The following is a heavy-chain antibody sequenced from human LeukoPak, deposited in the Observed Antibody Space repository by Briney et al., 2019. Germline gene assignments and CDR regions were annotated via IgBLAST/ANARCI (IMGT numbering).Heavy chain of an antibody. V-gene: IGHV4-59*11. CDR3: ASTVEARMRRSAARSLWDNSGYYYYYYMDV. J-gene: IGHJ6*03. Sequence: SETLSLTCTVSGGSISSHYWSWIRQPPGKGLEWIGYIYYSGSTNYNPSLKSRVTISVDTSKNQFSLKLSSVTAADTAVYYCASTVEARMRRSAARSLWDNSGYYYYYYMDVWGKGTTVTVSS. CDR2: IYYSGST. D-gene: IGHD3-22*01. CDR1: GGSISSHY.